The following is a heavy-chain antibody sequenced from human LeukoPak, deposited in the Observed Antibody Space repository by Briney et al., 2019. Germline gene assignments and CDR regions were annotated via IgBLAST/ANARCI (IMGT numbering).Heavy chain of an antibody. CDR1: GFTFSGSA. CDR3: TSGSEPTGFDY. J-gene: IGHJ4*02. V-gene: IGHV3-73*01. CDR2: IRSKANSYAT. Sequence: GGSLRLSCAASGFTFSGSAMHWVRQASGKGLEWVGRIRSKANSYATAYAASVKGRFTISRDDPKNTAYLQMNSLKTEDTAVYYCTSGSEPTGFDYWGQGTLVTVSS. D-gene: IGHD2-15*01.